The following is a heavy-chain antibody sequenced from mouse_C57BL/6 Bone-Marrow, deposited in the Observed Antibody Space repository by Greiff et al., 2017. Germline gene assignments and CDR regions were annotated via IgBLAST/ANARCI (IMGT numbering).Heavy chain of an antibody. CDR3: ARGGNYGGYYFDY. D-gene: IGHD2-1*01. J-gene: IGHJ2*01. CDR2: FHPYNDDT. V-gene: IGHV1-47*01. Sequence: VQLQQSGAELVKPGASVQMSCKASGYTFTTYPIEWMKQNHGKSLAWIGNFHPYNDDTKYNEKFKGKATLTVEKSSSTVYLELSRLTSDDSSVYYCARGGNYGGYYFDYWGQGTTLTVSS. CDR1: GYTFTTYP.